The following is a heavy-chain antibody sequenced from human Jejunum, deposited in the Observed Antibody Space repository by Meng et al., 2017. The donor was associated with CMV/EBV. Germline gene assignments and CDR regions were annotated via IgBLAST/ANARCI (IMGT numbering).Heavy chain of an antibody. CDR3: AGSRPGGGACDY. CDR2: IQVIGHT. D-gene: IGHD3-16*01. V-gene: IGHV4-4*07. CDR1: GASLKNYN. Sequence: QVKLQGSGPGLVKPSETLSLTCIVSGASLKNYNWNWVRQPAGQGLEWIGLIQVIGHTVYNPSLKSRVTVSLDASKSQFSLTLNSVTAADTATYYCAGSRPGGGACDYWGQGILVTVSS. J-gene: IGHJ4*02.